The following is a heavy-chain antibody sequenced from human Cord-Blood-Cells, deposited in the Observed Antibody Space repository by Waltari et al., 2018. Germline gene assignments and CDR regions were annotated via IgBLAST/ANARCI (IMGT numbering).Heavy chain of an antibody. CDR2: IYHGGGT. J-gene: IGHJ5*02. D-gene: IGHD3-16*01. CDR3: ARSGGWWFDP. V-gene: IGHV4-4*03. CDR1: GGSLSSSNW. Sequence: QLQESGPALVKSPGTLSLTCSVTGGSLSSSNWWSWVRQPPGKRLEWLGEIYHGGGTNYNPSLKSRVTISVDKSKNQFSLKLSSVNAADTAVYYCARSGGWWFDPWGQGTLVTVSS.